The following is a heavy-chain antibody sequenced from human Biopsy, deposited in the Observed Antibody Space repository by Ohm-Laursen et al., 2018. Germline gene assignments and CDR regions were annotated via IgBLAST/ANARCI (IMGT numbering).Heavy chain of an antibody. D-gene: IGHD1-26*01. J-gene: IGHJ3*02. Sequence: TLSLTCTVSGDSINNYYWSWIRQHAGKGLEWIGRIYTSGSPNYNLSLESRVTMSVDTSNNQFSLNLRSVTAADTAVYYCARGTGRYYVYGAFDIWGQGTVVTVSS. CDR3: ARGTGRYYVYGAFDI. V-gene: IGHV4-4*07. CDR2: IYTSGSP. CDR1: GDSINNYY.